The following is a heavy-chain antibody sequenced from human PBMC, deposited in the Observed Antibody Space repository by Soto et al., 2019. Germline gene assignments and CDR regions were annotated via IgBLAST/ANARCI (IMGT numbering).Heavy chain of an antibody. Sequence: GGSLRLSCAASGFTFSGSAMHWVRQASGKGLEWVGRIRSKANSYVTAYAASVKGRFTISRDDSKNTAYLQMNSLKTEDTAVYYCTRHVMSGVVVPALIMDVWGKGTTVTVSS. J-gene: IGHJ6*03. V-gene: IGHV3-73*01. CDR2: IRSKANSYVT. CDR3: TRHVMSGVVVPALIMDV. CDR1: GFTFSGSA. D-gene: IGHD2-2*01.